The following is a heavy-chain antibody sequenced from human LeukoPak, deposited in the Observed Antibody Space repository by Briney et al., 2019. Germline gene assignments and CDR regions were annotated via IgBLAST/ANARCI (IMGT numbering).Heavy chain of an antibody. Sequence: GSSVKVSCKTSGGTFSSYAITWVRRTPGQGLEWMGGIIPIFGTANYAQKFQGRVTITADKSTSTAYMELNSLRAEDTAVYYCAKRRQHGGFNYFDYWGQGTLVTVSS. D-gene: IGHD3-10*01. CDR1: GGTFSSYA. CDR3: AKRRQHGGFNYFDY. CDR2: IIPIFGTA. V-gene: IGHV1-69*06. J-gene: IGHJ4*02.